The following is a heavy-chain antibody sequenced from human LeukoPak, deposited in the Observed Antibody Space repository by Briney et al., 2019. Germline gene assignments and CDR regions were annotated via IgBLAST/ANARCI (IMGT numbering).Heavy chain of an antibody. Sequence: GGSLRLSCAASGFTFSSYWMHWVRQAPGKGLVWVSRINSDGSSTSYADSVKGRFTISRDNAKNTLYLQMNSLRAEDTAVYYCARARNSGYAPRAPIDPWGQGTLVTVSS. J-gene: IGHJ5*02. CDR2: INSDGSST. CDR1: GFTFSSYW. D-gene: IGHD5-12*01. V-gene: IGHV3-74*01. CDR3: ARARNSGYAPRAPIDP.